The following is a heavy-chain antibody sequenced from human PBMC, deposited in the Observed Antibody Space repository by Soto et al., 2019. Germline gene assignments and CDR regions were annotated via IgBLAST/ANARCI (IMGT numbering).Heavy chain of an antibody. D-gene: IGHD3-3*01. J-gene: IGHJ4*02. CDR3: AHESITIFGVAQIFDY. CDR1: GFSLSTSGVG. CDR2: IYWDDDK. V-gene: IGHV2-5*02. Sequence: SGPTLVKPTQTLTLTCTFSGFSLSTSGVGVGWIRQPPGKALEWLALIYWDDDKRYSPSLKSRLTITKDTSKNQVVLTMTNMDPVDTATYYCAHESITIFGVAQIFDYWGQGTLVTVSS.